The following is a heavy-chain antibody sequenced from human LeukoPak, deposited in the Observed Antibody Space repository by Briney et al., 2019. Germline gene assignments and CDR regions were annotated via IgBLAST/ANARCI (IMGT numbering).Heavy chain of an antibody. Sequence: SETLSLTCAVYGGSFSGYYWSWIRQPPGKGLEWIGEINHSGSTDYNPSLKSRVTISVDTSKNQFSLKLSSVTAADTAVYYCARSAEAAADYNWFDPWGQGTLVTVSS. CDR2: INHSGST. V-gene: IGHV4-34*01. D-gene: IGHD6-13*01. CDR3: ARSAEAAADYNWFDP. J-gene: IGHJ5*02. CDR1: GGSFSGYY.